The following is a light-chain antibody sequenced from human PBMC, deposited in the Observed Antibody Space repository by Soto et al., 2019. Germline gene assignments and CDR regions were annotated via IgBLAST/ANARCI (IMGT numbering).Light chain of an antibody. CDR3: QQFGSSIPHT. V-gene: IGKV3-20*01. CDR2: GAS. CDR1: QVIGSRY. Sequence: EIVMTQSPGTLSLSPGERATISCRASQVIGSRYLAWYHQKSGQAPRLLIYGASSRATGIPDRFSGSGSGTEFTLTLSRLEPEDFGVYYCQQFGSSIPHTFGQGTKLEIK. J-gene: IGKJ2*01.